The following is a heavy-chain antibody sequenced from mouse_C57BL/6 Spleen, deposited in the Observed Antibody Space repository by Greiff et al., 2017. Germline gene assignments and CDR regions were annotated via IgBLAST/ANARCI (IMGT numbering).Heavy chain of an antibody. D-gene: IGHD2-4*01. Sequence: EVNVVESGGGLVKPGGSLKLSCAASGFTFSDYGMHWVRQAPEKGLEWVAYISSGSSTIYYADTVKGRFTISRDNAKNTLFLQMTSLRSEDTAMYYCARRIYYDYDEDAMDYWGQGTSVTVSS. CDR2: ISSGSSTI. CDR3: ARRIYYDYDEDAMDY. CDR1: GFTFSDYG. V-gene: IGHV5-17*01. J-gene: IGHJ4*01.